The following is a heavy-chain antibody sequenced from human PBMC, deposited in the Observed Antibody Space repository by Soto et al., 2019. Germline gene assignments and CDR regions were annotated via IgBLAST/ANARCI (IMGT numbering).Heavy chain of an antibody. Sequence: QMQLVQSGAEVKKTGCSVKVSCKASGYTFTYRYLHWVRQAPGQALEWMGWITPFNGNTNYAQKFQDRVTITRDRSMSTAYMELSSLRSEDTAMYYCASAGYYDSSGYYQEFDYWGQGTLVTVSS. CDR3: ASAGYYDSSGYYQEFDY. J-gene: IGHJ4*02. V-gene: IGHV1-45*02. CDR1: GYTFTYRY. D-gene: IGHD3-22*01. CDR2: ITPFNGNT.